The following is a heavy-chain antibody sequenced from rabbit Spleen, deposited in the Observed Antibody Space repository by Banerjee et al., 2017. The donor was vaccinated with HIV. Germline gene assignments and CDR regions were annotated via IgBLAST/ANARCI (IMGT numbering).Heavy chain of an antibody. Sequence: QSLEESGGDLVKPGASLTLTCTASGFSFSGSYYMCWVRQAPGKGLEWIACIYAGDGSTYYASWAKGRFTISKTSSTVDLQMTSLTVADTATYFCARDLDGVIGWNFGWWGQGTLVTVS. J-gene: IGHJ4*01. CDR1: GFSFSGSYY. CDR3: ARDLDGVIGWNFGW. V-gene: IGHV1S40*01. D-gene: IGHD1-1*01. CDR2: IYAGDGST.